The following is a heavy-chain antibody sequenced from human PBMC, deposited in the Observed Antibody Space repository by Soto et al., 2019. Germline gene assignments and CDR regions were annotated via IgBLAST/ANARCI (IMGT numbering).Heavy chain of an antibody. Sequence: QVQLVQSGAEVKEPGASVKVSCKASGYSFDTSTVSWVRQSPGQGLEWMGWIRPSNGNTNYAPKLQGRVTMTTDTSTNTAYMELRSLRSDDTAVYFCARADYGDDDYWGQGTLVTVSS. J-gene: IGHJ4*02. V-gene: IGHV1-18*01. CDR3: ARADYGDDDY. D-gene: IGHD4-17*01. CDR1: GYSFDTST. CDR2: IRPSNGNT.